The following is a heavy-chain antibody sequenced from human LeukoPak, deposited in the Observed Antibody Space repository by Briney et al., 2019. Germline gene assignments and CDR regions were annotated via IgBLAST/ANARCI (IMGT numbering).Heavy chain of an antibody. V-gene: IGHV4-59*01. J-gene: IGHJ4*02. Sequence: SETLSLTCTVSGGSISSYYWSWIRQPPGKGLEWIGYIYYSGSTNYNPSLKSRVTISVDTSKNQFSLKLNSVTAADTAVYYCARAVAVVPAAIYIGYFDYWGQGTLVTVSS. CDR1: GGSISSYY. CDR3: ARAVAVVPAAIYIGYFDY. CDR2: IYYSGST. D-gene: IGHD2-2*01.